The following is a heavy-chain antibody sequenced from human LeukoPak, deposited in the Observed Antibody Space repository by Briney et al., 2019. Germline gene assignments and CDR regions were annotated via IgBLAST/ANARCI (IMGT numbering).Heavy chain of an antibody. D-gene: IGHD5-12*01. Sequence: ASVKVSCKASGGTFSSYAISWVRQAPGQGLERMGWMSPKSGGTNYAQKFQGRVTMTRDTSISTAYMELSRLTSDDTAVYYCARDFTGGYLDYRGQGTLVTVSS. V-gene: IGHV1-2*02. J-gene: IGHJ4*02. CDR3: ARDFTGGYLDY. CDR1: GGTFSSYA. CDR2: MSPKSGGT.